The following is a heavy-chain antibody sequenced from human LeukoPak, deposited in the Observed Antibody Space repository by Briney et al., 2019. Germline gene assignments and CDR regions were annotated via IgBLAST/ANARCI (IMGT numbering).Heavy chain of an antibody. CDR2: CYSGGST. CDR3: ARARWAIANDDRSGYPDAFDI. V-gene: IGHV3-66*01. D-gene: IGHD3-22*01. Sequence: GGSLRLSCAASGFTVSSNYMSWVRQAPGKGLEWVSVCYSGGSTYYTDSVKGRFIISRDNSKNTLYLQVDSLRAEDTAVYYCARARWAIANDDRSGYPDAFDIWGQGTMVTVSS. J-gene: IGHJ3*02. CDR1: GFTVSSNY.